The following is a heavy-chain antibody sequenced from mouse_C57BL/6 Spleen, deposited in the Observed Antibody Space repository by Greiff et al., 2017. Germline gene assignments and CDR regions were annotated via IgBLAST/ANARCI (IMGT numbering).Heavy chain of an antibody. CDR3: ARSDYDRVAWFAY. D-gene: IGHD2-4*01. V-gene: IGHV5-17*01. Sequence: EVKLVESGGGLVKPGGSLKLSCAASGFTFSDYGMHWVRQAPEKGLEWVAYISSGSSTIYYADTVKGRFTISRDNAKNTLFLQRTSLRSEDTAMYYCARSDYDRVAWFAYWGQGTLVTVSA. J-gene: IGHJ3*01. CDR1: GFTFSDYG. CDR2: ISSGSSTI.